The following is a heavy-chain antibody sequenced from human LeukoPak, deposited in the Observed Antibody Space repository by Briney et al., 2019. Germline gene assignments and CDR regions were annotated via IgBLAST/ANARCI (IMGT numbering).Heavy chain of an antibody. V-gene: IGHV3-9*01. J-gene: IGHJ4*02. D-gene: IGHD2-2*03. Sequence: PGRSLRLSCAASGFTFDDYAMHWVRQAPGKGLEWVSGISWNSGSIGYADSVKGRFTISRDNAKNSLYLQMNSLRAEDTAVYYCARDMDMGDYWGQGTLVTVSS. CDR1: GFTFDDYA. CDR3: ARDMDMGDY. CDR2: ISWNSGSI.